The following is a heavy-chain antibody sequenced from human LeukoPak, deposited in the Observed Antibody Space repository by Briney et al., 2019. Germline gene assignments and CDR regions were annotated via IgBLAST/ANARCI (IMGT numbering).Heavy chain of an antibody. V-gene: IGHV4-59*08. CDR1: GGSLTNYY. Sequence: SQTLSLTCTVSGGSLTNYYWIWIRQPPGKGLEWIGYIYYNGSSNSNPSLKSRVGLSIDTSKNQFSLKVNSMTPRDAAVYYCARVSSTGGLAYWGQGTLVTVSS. CDR3: ARVSSTGGLAY. D-gene: IGHD1-1*01. CDR2: IYYNGSS. J-gene: IGHJ4*02.